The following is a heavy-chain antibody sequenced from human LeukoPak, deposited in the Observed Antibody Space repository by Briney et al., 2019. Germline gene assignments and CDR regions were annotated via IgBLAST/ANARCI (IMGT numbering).Heavy chain of an antibody. V-gene: IGHV4-61*02. CDR3: AGTRRYCSGGSCYNWFDP. CDR2: IYTSGST. J-gene: IGHJ5*02. Sequence: PSETLSLTCTVSGASISSDIFYWSWIRQPAGKGLEWIGRIYTSGSTTYNSSLKSRIAISIDTSKNQFSLKLSSMTAADTAVYYCAGTRRYCSGGSCYNWFDPWGQGTLVTVSS. CDR1: GASISSDIFY. D-gene: IGHD2-15*01.